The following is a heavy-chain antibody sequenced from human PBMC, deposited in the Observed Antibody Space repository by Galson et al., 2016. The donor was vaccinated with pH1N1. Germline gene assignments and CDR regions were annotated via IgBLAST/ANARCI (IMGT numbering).Heavy chain of an antibody. J-gene: IGHJ4*02. D-gene: IGHD7-27*01. CDR3: ARHADTSTWGLLY. Sequence: ETLSLTCTVSGGSISSEYWSWIRQPPGKGLEWIGFFYNSGSTKYNPSLKSRVTISADTSKKQLSLRLSSVTAADTAVYYCARHADTSTWGLLYWGRGILVTVSS. CDR2: FYNSGST. CDR1: GGSISSEY. V-gene: IGHV4-59*08.